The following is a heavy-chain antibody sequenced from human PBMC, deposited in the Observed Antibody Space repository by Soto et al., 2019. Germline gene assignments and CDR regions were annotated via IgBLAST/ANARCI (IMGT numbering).Heavy chain of an antibody. CDR1: GFTFSSYG. Sequence: AGGSLRLSCAASGFTFSSYGMHWVRQAPGKGLEWVAVISYDGSNEYYADSVKGRFTISRDNSKNTLYLQMNSLRAEDTAVYYCASPWDPYYYCGMDVWGQGTTVTVSS. CDR3: ASPWDPYYYCGMDV. V-gene: IGHV3-30*03. CDR2: ISYDGSNE. J-gene: IGHJ6*02. D-gene: IGHD1-26*01.